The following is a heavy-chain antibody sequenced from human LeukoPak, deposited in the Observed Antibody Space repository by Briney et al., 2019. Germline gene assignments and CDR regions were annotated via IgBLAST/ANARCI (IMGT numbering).Heavy chain of an antibody. V-gene: IGHV4-34*01. CDR3: ARMGYQLLDDAFDI. D-gene: IGHD2-2*01. CDR1: GGSSSGYY. J-gene: IGHJ3*02. Sequence: PSETLSLTCAVYGGSSSGYYWSWIRQPPGKGLEWIGEINHSGSTNYNPSLKSRVTISVDTSKNQFSLKPSSVTAADTAVYYCARMGYQLLDDAFDIWGQGTMVTVSS. CDR2: INHSGST.